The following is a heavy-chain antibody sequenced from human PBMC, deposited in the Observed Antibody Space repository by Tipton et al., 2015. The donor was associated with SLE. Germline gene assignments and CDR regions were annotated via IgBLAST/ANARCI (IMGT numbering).Heavy chain of an antibody. CDR2: IYTSGST. Sequence: TLSLTCTVSGGSISSGSYYWSWIRQPAGKALEWIGRIYTSGSTNYNPSLESRVTISADTSKNQFSLKLSSVIVADTAVYYCTRDRGGDYSQYYFYYMDVWGKGTTVTVSS. CDR3: TRDRGGDYSQYYFYYMDV. J-gene: IGHJ6*03. CDR1: GGSISSGSYY. V-gene: IGHV4-61*02. D-gene: IGHD4-11*01.